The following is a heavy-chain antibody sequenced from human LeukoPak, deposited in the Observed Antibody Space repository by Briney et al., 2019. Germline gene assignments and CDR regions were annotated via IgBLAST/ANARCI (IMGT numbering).Heavy chain of an antibody. CDR2: IYSGGST. J-gene: IGHJ4*02. CDR1: GFTVSSNY. Sequence: PGGSLRLSCAASGFTVSSNYMSWVRQAPGKGLEWVSVIYSGGSTYYADSVKGRFTISRDNSKNTLYLQMNSLRAEDTAVYYCARPAAVFGDYPFYWGQGTLVTVSS. V-gene: IGHV3-66*04. D-gene: IGHD4-17*01. CDR3: ARPAAVFGDYPFY.